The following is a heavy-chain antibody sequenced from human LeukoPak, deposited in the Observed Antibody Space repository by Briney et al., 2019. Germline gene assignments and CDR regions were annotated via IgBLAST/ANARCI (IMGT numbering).Heavy chain of an antibody. CDR3: ARVVEAAADHDY. D-gene: IGHD6-13*01. CDR2: IYYSGST. Sequence: PSETLSLTCTVSGGSISSSSYYWGWIRQPPGKGLEWIGSIYYSGSTYYNPSPKSRVTISVDTSKNQFSLKLSSVTAADTAVYYCARVVEAAADHDYWGQGTLVTVSS. J-gene: IGHJ4*02. V-gene: IGHV4-39*07. CDR1: GGSISSSSYY.